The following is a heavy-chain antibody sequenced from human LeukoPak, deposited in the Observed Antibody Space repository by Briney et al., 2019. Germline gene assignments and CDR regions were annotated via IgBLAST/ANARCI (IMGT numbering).Heavy chain of an antibody. V-gene: IGHV3-23*01. CDR1: GFTFSSHA. J-gene: IGHJ1*01. CDR3: AKADSDTVVQYPPDLYFQH. D-gene: IGHD4-23*01. CDR2: ISGGGGNT. Sequence: GGSLRLSCAASGFTFSSHAMSWVRQAPEKGLEWVSAISGGGGNTYYADSVKGRFTISRDNSKNTLYLQMNSLRAEDTAVYYCAKADSDTVVQYPPDLYFQHWGQGTPVTLYS.